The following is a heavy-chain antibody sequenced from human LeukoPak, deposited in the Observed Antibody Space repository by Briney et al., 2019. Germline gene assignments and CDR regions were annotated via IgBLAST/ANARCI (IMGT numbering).Heavy chain of an antibody. Sequence: PGGSLRLSCAASGFTFSSYGMHWVRQAPGKGLEWVAVISYDGSNKYYADSVKGRFTISRDNSKNTLYLQMNSLRAEDTAVYYCAKDREYSSSWCDYWGQGTLVTVSS. CDR2: ISYDGSNK. CDR1: GFTFSSYG. D-gene: IGHD6-13*01. CDR3: AKDREYSSSWCDY. J-gene: IGHJ4*02. V-gene: IGHV3-30*18.